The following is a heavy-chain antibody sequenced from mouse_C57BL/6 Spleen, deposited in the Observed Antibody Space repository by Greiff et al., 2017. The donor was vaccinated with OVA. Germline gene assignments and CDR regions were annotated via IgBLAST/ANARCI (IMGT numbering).Heavy chain of an antibody. Sequence: QVQLQQSGPELVKPGASVKISCKASGYSFTSYYIHWVKQRPGQGLEWIGWIYPGSGNTKYNEKFKGKATLTADTSSSTAYMQLSSLTSEDSAVYYCARRAYYDYDWYFDVWGTGTTVTVSS. CDR3: ARRAYYDYDWYFDV. V-gene: IGHV1-66*01. CDR2: IYPGSGNT. D-gene: IGHD2-4*01. J-gene: IGHJ1*03. CDR1: GYSFTSYY.